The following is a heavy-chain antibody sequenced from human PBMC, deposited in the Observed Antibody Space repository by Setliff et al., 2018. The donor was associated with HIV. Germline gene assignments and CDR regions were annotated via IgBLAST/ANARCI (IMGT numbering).Heavy chain of an antibody. CDR3: ARSFGNSWSGDRPHNYFDP. CDR1: GVSISSSRFY. J-gene: IGHJ5*02. CDR2: VFSTGSL. Sequence: SETLSLTCSVSGVSISSSRFYWAWIRQSPGKGLEWIGSVFSTGSLYYNPSLRGRITISIDASENHFTLRLTSVTAEDTALYFCARSFGNSWSGDRPHNYFDPWGQGTLVTVSS. D-gene: IGHD4-4*01. V-gene: IGHV4-39*02.